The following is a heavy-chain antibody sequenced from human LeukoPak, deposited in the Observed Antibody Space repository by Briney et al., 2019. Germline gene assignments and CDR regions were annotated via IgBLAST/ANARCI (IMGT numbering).Heavy chain of an antibody. V-gene: IGHV3-23*01. J-gene: IGHJ2*01. CDR2: ISSSGSGGNT. CDR3: AKDRTVGASYWYFDL. Sequence: SGGSLRLSCETSGFTFRTYAMNWVRQAPGKGLEWVSGISSSGSGGNTYYADSVKGRFTISRDSSKNTLFLHMNTLRAEDTAIYYCAKDRTVGASYWYFDLWGRGTLVTVSS. CDR1: GFTFRTYA. D-gene: IGHD1-26*01.